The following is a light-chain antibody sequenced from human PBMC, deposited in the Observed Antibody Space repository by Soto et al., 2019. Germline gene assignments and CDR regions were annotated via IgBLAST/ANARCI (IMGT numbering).Light chain of an antibody. CDR2: GAS. V-gene: IGKV3-20*01. CDR3: QHYGGSPGT. J-gene: IGKJ1*01. CDR1: QSVSTFY. Sequence: EIVVTQSPGGLFCSPGERCTLSGRASQSVSTFYLAWYQQKLGRAPRLLIYGASSRATGIPDRFSGSGSGTDFTLTISRLEPEDFAVYYCQHYGGSPGTFGQGTKVDIK.